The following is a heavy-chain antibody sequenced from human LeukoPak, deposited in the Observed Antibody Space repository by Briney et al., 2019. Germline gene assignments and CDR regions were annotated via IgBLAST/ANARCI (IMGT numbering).Heavy chain of an antibody. J-gene: IGHJ4*02. CDR1: SGSITSYY. V-gene: IGHV4-59*01. CDR2: IHYTGST. Sequence: SETLSLTCTVSSGSITSYYWGWIRQPPGKGLEYIGHIHYTGSTDYNPSLKSRVTMSVDTSKNQFSLRLISVTGSDTAVYFCAGAPNRHYFDYWGQGILVAVSS. CDR3: AGAPNRHYFDY.